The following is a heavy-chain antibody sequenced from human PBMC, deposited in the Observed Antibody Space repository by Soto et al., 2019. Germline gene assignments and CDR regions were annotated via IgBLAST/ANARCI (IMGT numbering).Heavy chain of an antibody. CDR2: IIHIFGTA. D-gene: IGHD1-26*01. Sequence: QVQLVQSGAEVKKPGSSVKVSCKASGGTSNSYAISWVRQAPGQGLEWMGGIIHIFGTADYAQKFQGRVTINADESTSTAYMEMSSLRSEDTAVYYCARHPVSGSYAYYYGMDVWGQGTTVTVSS. V-gene: IGHV1-69*12. CDR1: GGTSNSYA. CDR3: ARHPVSGSYAYYYGMDV. J-gene: IGHJ6*02.